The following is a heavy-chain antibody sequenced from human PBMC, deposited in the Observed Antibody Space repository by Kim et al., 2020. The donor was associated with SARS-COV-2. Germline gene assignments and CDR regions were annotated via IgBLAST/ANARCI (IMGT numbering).Heavy chain of an antibody. CDR3: AKDLRASNYYGSGSSTLQT. CDR2: ISYDGSNR. J-gene: IGHJ4*02. D-gene: IGHD3-10*01. Sequence: GGSLRLSCAASGFIFSSYGMHWVRQAPGKGLEWVAVISYDGSNRYYGDSVKGRFTISRDNSKNTLYLQMNSMTTEDTAVYYCAKDLRASNYYGSGSSTLQTWGQGTLVTVSS. CDR1: GFIFSSYG. V-gene: IGHV3-30*18.